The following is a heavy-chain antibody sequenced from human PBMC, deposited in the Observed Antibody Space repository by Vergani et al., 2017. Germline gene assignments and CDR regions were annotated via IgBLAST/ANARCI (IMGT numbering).Heavy chain of an antibody. CDR3: ARDGGSSNAFDI. V-gene: IGHV5-51*03. CDR1: GYSFTNYR. CDR2: IYPGDSET. Sequence: EVQLVQSGAEVKKPGESLKISCKASGYSFTNYRIAWVRQMPGKGLEWMGIIYPGDSETRYSPSFQGQISISADKSISTAYPLWSSLKASDTAMYYCARDGGSSNAFDIWGQGTMVTVSS. D-gene: IGHD3-10*01. J-gene: IGHJ3*02.